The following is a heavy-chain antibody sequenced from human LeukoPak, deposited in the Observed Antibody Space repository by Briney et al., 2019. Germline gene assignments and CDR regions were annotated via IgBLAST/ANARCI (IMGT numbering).Heavy chain of an antibody. CDR2: MYCTGTT. V-gene: IGHV4-39*07. CDR1: GGSITSRSHY. Sequence: SETLSLTCTVSGGSITSRSHYWGWIRQPPGKGLEWIGAMYCTGTTYDNPSLKSRVTMSADTSKNQLSLKLRSVAAADTAVYYCARVTPDDFWSGFGAFDIWGQGTMVTVSS. D-gene: IGHD3-3*01. J-gene: IGHJ3*02. CDR3: ARVTPDDFWSGFGAFDI.